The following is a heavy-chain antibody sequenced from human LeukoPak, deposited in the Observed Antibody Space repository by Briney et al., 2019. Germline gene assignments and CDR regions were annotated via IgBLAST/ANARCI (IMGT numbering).Heavy chain of an antibody. J-gene: IGHJ6*04. Sequence: GESPRISCSGFGYSFTSFWISWVRQMPGKGVEGRGRIVLSGSYNNYSPSFQGHVTISADKSISTAYLQCGSLKASDTAMYYCGREPAGIAGIGYYYGMDVWGKGTTVTVCS. CDR1: GYSFTSFW. CDR3: GREPAGIAGIGYYYGMDV. V-gene: IGHV5-10-1*01. CDR2: IVLSGSYN. D-gene: IGHD1-26*01.